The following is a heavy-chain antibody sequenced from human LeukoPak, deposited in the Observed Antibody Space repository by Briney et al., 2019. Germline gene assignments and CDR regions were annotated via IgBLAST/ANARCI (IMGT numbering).Heavy chain of an antibody. J-gene: IGHJ3*02. CDR2: IIPIFGTA. V-gene: IGHV1-69*13. D-gene: IGHD3-22*01. CDR3: ARDPNLLRELAFDI. CDR1: GGTFSSYA. Sequence: SVKVSCXASGGTFSSYAISWVRQAPGQGLEWMGGIIPIFGTANYAQKFQGRVTITADESTSTAYMELSSLRSEDTAVYYCARDPNLLRELAFDIWGQGTMVTVSS.